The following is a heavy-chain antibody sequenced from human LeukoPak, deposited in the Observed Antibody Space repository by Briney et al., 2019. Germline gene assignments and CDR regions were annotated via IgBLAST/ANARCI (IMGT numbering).Heavy chain of an antibody. CDR2: IYHSGST. J-gene: IGHJ4*02. D-gene: IGHD2-15*01. V-gene: IGHV4-4*02. CDR3: ARSRYCSGGSCWVDY. CDR1: GGSISGSNW. Sequence: SGTLSLTCAVSGGSISGSNWWSWVRPPPGKGLEWIGEIYHSGSTNYNPSLKSRVTISVDKSKNQFSLKLSSVTAADTAVYYCARSRYCSGGSCWVDYWGQGTLVTVSS.